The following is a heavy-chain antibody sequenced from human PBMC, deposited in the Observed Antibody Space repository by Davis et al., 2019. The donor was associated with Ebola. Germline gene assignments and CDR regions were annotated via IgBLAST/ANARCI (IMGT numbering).Heavy chain of an antibody. CDR3: ARPVSPGYTYGYYYYDMDV. CDR2: IYNSGSA. V-gene: IGHV4-39*01. CDR1: GGSITTSTYY. D-gene: IGHD5-18*01. J-gene: IGHJ6*02. Sequence: SEPLSLPCTVPGGSITTSTYYSGWVRQPPGKGLAWLGSIYNSGSAYYNPSLESRVTISVDTSKNQLSLKLTSVTATDTAVYYCARPVSPGYTYGYYYYDMDVWGQGTTVTVSS.